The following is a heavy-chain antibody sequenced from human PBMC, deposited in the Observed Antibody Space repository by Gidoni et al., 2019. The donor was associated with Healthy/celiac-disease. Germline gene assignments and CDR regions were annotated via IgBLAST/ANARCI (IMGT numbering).Heavy chain of an antibody. D-gene: IGHD1-26*01. Sequence: EVQLVESGGGLVPPGGSLRLSCAASGFPFSSYSMNWVRQAPGKGLEWVVYISSSSSTIYYADSVKGRFTISRDNAKNSLYLQMNSLRDEDTAVYYCARVLDSGSYLFDYWGQGTLVTVSS. CDR3: ARVLDSGSYLFDY. V-gene: IGHV3-48*02. CDR2: ISSSSSTI. CDR1: GFPFSSYS. J-gene: IGHJ4*02.